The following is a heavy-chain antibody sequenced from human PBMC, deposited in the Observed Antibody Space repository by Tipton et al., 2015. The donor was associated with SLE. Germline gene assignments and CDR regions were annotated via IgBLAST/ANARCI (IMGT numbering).Heavy chain of an antibody. J-gene: IGHJ3*01. CDR1: GESLSGHY. Sequence: TLSLTCTVYGESLSGHYWIWIRQPPGKGLEWIGDINHSGRIDYSPSLKSRVTISIDTSKNQFSLKLISVTAADTAVYYCARHFGWSFDVWGQGTMVTVSS. D-gene: IGHD2-15*01. CDR2: INHSGRI. CDR3: ARHFGWSFDV. V-gene: IGHV4-34*01.